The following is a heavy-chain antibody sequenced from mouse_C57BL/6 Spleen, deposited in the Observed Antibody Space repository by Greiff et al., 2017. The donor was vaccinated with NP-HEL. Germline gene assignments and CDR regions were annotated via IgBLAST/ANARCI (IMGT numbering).Heavy chain of an antibody. Sequence: VQLQQPGAELVMPGASVKLSCKASGYTFTSYWMHWVKQRPGQGLEWIGEIDPSDSYTNYNQKFKGKSTLTVDKSSSTAYMQLSSLTSEDSAVYYCARVSYYYGSSPYWYFDVWGTGTTVTVSS. CDR1: GYTFTSYW. CDR3: ARVSYYYGSSPYWYFDV. V-gene: IGHV1-69*01. CDR2: IDPSDSYT. D-gene: IGHD1-1*01. J-gene: IGHJ1*03.